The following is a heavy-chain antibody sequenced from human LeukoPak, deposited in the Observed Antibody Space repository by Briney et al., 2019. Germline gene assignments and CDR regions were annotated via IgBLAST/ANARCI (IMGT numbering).Heavy chain of an antibody. D-gene: IGHD3-10*01. CDR2: IIPIFATT. V-gene: IGHV1-69*05. Sequence: SVKVSCKASGGTFSSYAISWVRQAPGLGREWMGRIIPIFATTNYAQKFQGRVTITTDESTSTAYMELSSLRSEDTAVYYCARDREGSYSDYWGQGTLVTVSS. CDR1: GGTFSSYA. CDR3: ARDREGSYSDY. J-gene: IGHJ4*02.